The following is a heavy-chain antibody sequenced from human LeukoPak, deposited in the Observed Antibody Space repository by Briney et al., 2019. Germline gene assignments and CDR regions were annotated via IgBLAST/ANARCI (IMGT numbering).Heavy chain of an antibody. V-gene: IGHV3-23*01. D-gene: IGHD3-10*01. CDR3: AKVPYSDYGSGRPPFMDV. Sequence: GGSLRLSCAASGFTFSDYAMSWVRQAPGKGLEWVSTISDSGGSTYYADSVRGRFTISRDNSKNTLYLQMDSLRAEDTVIRYCAKVPYSDYGSGRPPFMDVWGQGTTVAVSS. CDR2: ISDSGGST. CDR1: GFTFSDYA. J-gene: IGHJ6*02.